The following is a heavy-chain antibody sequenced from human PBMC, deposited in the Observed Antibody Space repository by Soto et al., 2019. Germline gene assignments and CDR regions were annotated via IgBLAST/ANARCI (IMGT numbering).Heavy chain of an antibody. J-gene: IGHJ3*02. CDR2: IYYSGST. Sequence: PSETLSLTCTVSGGSISSGDYYWSWIRQPPGKGLEWIGYIYYSGSTYYNPSLKSRVTISVDTSKNQFSLKLSSVTAADTAVYYCARDRGYYDSSGYHDAFDIWGQGTMVTVS. CDR1: GGSISSGDYY. D-gene: IGHD3-22*01. V-gene: IGHV4-30-4*01. CDR3: ARDRGYYDSSGYHDAFDI.